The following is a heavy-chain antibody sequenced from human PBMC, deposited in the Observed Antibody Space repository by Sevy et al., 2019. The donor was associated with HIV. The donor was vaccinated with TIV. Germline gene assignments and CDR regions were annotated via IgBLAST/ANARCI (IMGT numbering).Heavy chain of an antibody. CDR3: ARSEYSSSSFDY. CDR1: GGSISSGGYY. CDR2: IYYSGST. Sequence: SETLSLTCTVSGGSISSGGYYWSWIRQHPGKGLEWIGYIYYSGSTYYNPSLKSRVTISVDTSKNQFSLKLSSVTSAVTAVYYCARSEYSSSSFDYWGQGTLVTVSS. V-gene: IGHV4-31*03. D-gene: IGHD6-6*01. J-gene: IGHJ4*02.